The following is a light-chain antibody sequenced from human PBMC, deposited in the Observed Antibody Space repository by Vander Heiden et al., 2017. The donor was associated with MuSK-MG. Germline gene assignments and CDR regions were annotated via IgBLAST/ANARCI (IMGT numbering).Light chain of an antibody. J-gene: IGKJ4*01. CDR3: QQYDDLPLT. V-gene: IGKV1-33*01. CDR1: QDISNY. Sequence: DIQMAQSPSSLSASLGDRVTIPCQASQDISNYLNWYQQKPGKAPKLLIYEASNLETGVPSRFSGSGSGTDFTFTISSLQAEDIATYYCQQYDDLPLTFGGGTMVQIK. CDR2: EAS.